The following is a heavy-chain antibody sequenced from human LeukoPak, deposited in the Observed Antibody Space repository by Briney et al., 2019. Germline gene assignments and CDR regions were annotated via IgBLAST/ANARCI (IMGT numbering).Heavy chain of an antibody. CDR2: TSSDTDYT. V-gene: IGHV3-11*03. CDR1: GFTFSDYY. Sequence: GGSLRLSCAASGFTFSDYYMSWIRQAPGKGLEWVSHTSSDTDYTNYAASVKGRFTISRDNAKNSLYLQMNSLTADDTALYYWAGKFLGGGAIRGVIEAFDYWGQGTPVTVSS. J-gene: IGHJ4*02. D-gene: IGHD3-10*01. CDR3: AGKFLGGGAIRGVIEAFDY.